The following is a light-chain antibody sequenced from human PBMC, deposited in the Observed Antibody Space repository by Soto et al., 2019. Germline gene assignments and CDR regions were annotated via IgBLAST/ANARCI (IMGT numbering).Light chain of an antibody. CDR3: QKYHQWPVT. Sequence: EIVMTQSPATLSVSPGERVTFSCRASQSVSTKLAWYQHKPGQAPSLLISGASTGATGIPARFSGSGFGTEFTLTINSLQSEDFAIYYCQKYHQWPVTFGGGTNVVI. V-gene: IGKV3-15*01. J-gene: IGKJ4*01. CDR2: GAS. CDR1: QSVSTK.